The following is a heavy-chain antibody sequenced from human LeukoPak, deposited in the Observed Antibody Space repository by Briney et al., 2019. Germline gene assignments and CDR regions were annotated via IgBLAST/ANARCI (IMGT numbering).Heavy chain of an antibody. V-gene: IGHV3-11*04. J-gene: IGHJ3*02. CDR2: ISSSGSTI. CDR3: ARDKETVTTYPGAFDI. CDR1: GYSISNGYY. Sequence: LSLTCTVSGYSISNGYYWGWVRQAPGKGLEWVSYISSSGSTIYYADSVKGRFTISRDNAKNSLYLQMNSLRAEDTAVYYCARDKETVTTYPGAFDIWGQGTMVTVSS. D-gene: IGHD4-17*01.